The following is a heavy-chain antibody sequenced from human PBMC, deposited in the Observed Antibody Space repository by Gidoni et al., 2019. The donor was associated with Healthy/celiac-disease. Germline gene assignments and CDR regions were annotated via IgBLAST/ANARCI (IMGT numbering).Heavy chain of an antibody. CDR1: GGSISSDY. J-gene: IGHJ4*02. CDR2: IYYSGST. CDR3: ARHAGLRADFDY. D-gene: IGHD4-17*01. V-gene: IGHV4-59*08. Sequence: QVQLQESGPGLVKPSATLSLTCTVPGGSISSDYWSWIRQPPGTGLEWIGYIYYSGSTNYNPALKSRVTISVDTSKNQFSLKLSSVTAADTAVYYCARHAGLRADFDYWGQGTLVTVSS.